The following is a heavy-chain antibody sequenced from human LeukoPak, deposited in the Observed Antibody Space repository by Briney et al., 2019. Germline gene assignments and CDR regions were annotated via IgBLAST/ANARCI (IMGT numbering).Heavy chain of an antibody. CDR3: ARERAGQTYYDFWSGYYPEFGF. CDR1: GYTFTSYY. CDR2: ISPSGGST. V-gene: IGHV1-46*01. Sequence: ASVKVSCKASGYTFTSYYMHWVRQAPGQGLEWMGIISPSGGSTSYAQKFQGRVTMTRDTSTSTAYMELSSLRSEDTAVYYCARERAGQTYYDFWSGYYPEFGFWGQGTLVTVSS. J-gene: IGHJ4*02. D-gene: IGHD3-3*01.